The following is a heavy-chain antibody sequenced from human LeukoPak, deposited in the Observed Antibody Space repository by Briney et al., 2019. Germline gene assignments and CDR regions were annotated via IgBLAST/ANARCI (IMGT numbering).Heavy chain of an antibody. CDR2: ISAYNGNT. Sequence: ASVKVSCKASGYTFTSYGISWVRQAPGQGLEWTGWISAYNGNTNYAQKLQGRVTMTTDTSTSTAYMELRSLRSDDTAVYYCARLPAAYSSFDPWGQGTLVTVSS. V-gene: IGHV1-18*01. CDR3: ARLPAAYSSFDP. CDR1: GYTFTSYG. J-gene: IGHJ5*02. D-gene: IGHD2-2*01.